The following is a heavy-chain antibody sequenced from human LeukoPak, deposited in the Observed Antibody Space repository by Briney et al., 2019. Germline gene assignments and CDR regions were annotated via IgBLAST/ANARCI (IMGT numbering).Heavy chain of an antibody. J-gene: IGHJ6*03. V-gene: IGHV3-23*01. Sequence: PGGSLRLSCAASGFTFSSYAMSWVRQAPGEGLEWVSAISGSDGSTYYADSAEGRFTISRDDSKNTLYLQMNSLRAEDTAVYYCAKANGDYYYYYMDVWGKGTTVTVSS. CDR3: AKANGDYYYYYMDV. CDR1: GFTFSSYA. CDR2: ISGSDGST. D-gene: IGHD2-8*01.